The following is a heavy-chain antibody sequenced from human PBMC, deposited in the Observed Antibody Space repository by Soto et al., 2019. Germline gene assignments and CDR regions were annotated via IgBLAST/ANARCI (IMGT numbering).Heavy chain of an antibody. Sequence: SETLSLTCAVYGGSFSGYYWTWIRQPPGTGLEWIGEINHSGSTNYNPSLKSRVTISVDTSKNQFSLKLTSVTAADTAVYYCARARRTGYYSLIDYWGQGTLVTVSS. CDR3: ARARRTGYYSLIDY. D-gene: IGHD3-9*01. CDR2: INHSGST. V-gene: IGHV4-34*01. J-gene: IGHJ4*02. CDR1: GGSFSGYY.